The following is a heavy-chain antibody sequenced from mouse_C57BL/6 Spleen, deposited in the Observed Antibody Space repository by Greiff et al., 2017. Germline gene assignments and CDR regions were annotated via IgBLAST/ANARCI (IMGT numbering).Heavy chain of an antibody. Sequence: EVNVVESGGGLVKPGGSLKLSCAASGFTFSSYAMSWVRQTPEKRLEWVATISDGGSYTYYPDNVKGRFTISRDNAKNNLYLQMSHLKSEDTAMYYCARAGLSNDAMDYWGQGTSVTVSS. CDR2: ISDGGSYT. CDR1: GFTFSSYA. D-gene: IGHD2-5*01. CDR3: ARAGLSNDAMDY. V-gene: IGHV5-4*03. J-gene: IGHJ4*01.